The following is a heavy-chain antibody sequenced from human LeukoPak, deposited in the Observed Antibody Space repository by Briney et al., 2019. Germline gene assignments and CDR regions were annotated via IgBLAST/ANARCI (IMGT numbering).Heavy chain of an antibody. CDR2: IRFDGTKK. J-gene: IGHJ4*02. CDR3: ARDFDDVSGNFYYIPDY. CDR1: GFNFSRNG. D-gene: IGHD3-22*01. Sequence: GGSLRLSCAASGFNFSRNGMHWVRQAPGKGLEWVAFIRFDGTKKFYGDSASGRFTVSRDNPKNTLSLQMDSLRAEDTAVYYCARDFDDVSGNFYYIPDYWGQGILVTVSS. V-gene: IGHV3-30*02.